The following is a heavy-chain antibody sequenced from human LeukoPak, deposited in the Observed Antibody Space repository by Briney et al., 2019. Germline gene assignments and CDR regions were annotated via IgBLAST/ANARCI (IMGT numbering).Heavy chain of an antibody. D-gene: IGHD1-26*01. CDR1: GFTFSSYS. Sequence: GGSLRLSCAASGFTFSSYSMNWVRQAPGKGLEWVSYISSSDSTVYYADSVKGRFTISRDNVKNSLYLQMNSLRAEDTAVYYCARVKRFGGATNGVDYWGQGTLVTVSS. CDR2: ISSSDSTV. CDR3: ARVKRFGGATNGVDY. J-gene: IGHJ4*02. V-gene: IGHV3-48*04.